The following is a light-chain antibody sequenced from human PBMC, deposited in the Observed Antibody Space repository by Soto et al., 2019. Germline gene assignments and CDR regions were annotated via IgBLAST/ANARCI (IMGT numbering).Light chain of an antibody. CDR2: DAS. V-gene: IGKV3-15*01. CDR3: QQYNSWPYT. J-gene: IGKJ2*01. Sequence: ETVMTQSPATLYASPGERAPLSCRASQSVNTNLAWYQQKPGQAPRLLIYDASTRATGIPASFSGSGSGTEFTLTIRSLQSEDSAVYYCQQYNSWPYTFGQGTKVDIK. CDR1: QSVNTN.